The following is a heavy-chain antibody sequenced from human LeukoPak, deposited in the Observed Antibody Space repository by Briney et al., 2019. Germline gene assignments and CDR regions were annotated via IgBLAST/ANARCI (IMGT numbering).Heavy chain of an antibody. V-gene: IGHV4-59*12. D-gene: IGHD5-18*01. Sequence: SETLCLTCGVSGGSISSYYWSWIRQPPGKGLEWIGYIYYSGSTNYNPSLKSRVTISVDTSKNQFSLKLTSVTAADTAVYYCARVGGYASPFDPWGQGTLVTVSS. CDR2: IYYSGST. J-gene: IGHJ5*02. CDR1: GGSISSYY. CDR3: ARVGGYASPFDP.